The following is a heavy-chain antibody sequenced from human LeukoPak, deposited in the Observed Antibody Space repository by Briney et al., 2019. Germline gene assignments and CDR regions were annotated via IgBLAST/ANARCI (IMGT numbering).Heavy chain of an antibody. Sequence: GGSLRLSCAASGFTFSSYGMHWVRQAPGKGLEWVAVIWYDGSNKYYADSVKGRFTISRDNSKNTLYLQMNSLRAEDTAVYYCAKEGPEQWPGGGNWFDPWGQGTLVTVSS. CDR3: AKEGPEQWPGGGNWFDP. V-gene: IGHV3-33*06. J-gene: IGHJ5*02. CDR1: GFTFSSYG. D-gene: IGHD6-19*01. CDR2: IWYDGSNK.